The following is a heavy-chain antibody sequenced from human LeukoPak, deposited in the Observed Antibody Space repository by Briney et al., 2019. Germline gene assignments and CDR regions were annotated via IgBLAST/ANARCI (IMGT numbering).Heavy chain of an antibody. CDR3: VREHYNDYMDV. J-gene: IGHJ6*03. CDR2: ISSSGSTI. CDR1: GFTFISYG. Sequence: PGGSLRLSCAASGFTFISYGMHWVRQAPGKGLEWVSYISSSGSTIYYADSVKGRFTISRDTAKNSLYLQMNSLRAEDTALYYCVREHYNDYMDVWGKGTTVTVSS. V-gene: IGHV3-48*04.